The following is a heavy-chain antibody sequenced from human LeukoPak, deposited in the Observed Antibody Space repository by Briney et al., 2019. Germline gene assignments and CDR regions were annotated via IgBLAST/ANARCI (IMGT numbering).Heavy chain of an antibody. CDR2: ISGSSSST. D-gene: IGHD1-26*01. CDR1: GFIFSHYG. Sequence: GRSLRLSCAASGFIFSHYGMHWVRQAPGKGLEWVSGISGSSSSTSYADSVKGRFTISRDNSKNTLYLQMNSLRAEDTAVYYCAKEGPVGATVQAAFDIWGQGTMVTVSS. CDR3: AKEGPVGATVQAAFDI. J-gene: IGHJ3*02. V-gene: IGHV3-23*01.